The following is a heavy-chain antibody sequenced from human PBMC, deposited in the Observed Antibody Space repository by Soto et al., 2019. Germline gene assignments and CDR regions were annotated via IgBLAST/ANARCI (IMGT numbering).Heavy chain of an antibody. J-gene: IGHJ6*02. D-gene: IGHD5-18*01. V-gene: IGHV3-30*18. CDR3: AKDKKAQLWFSEAKSEYYYGMDV. CDR1: GFTFSSYG. CDR2: ISYDGSNK. Sequence: GGSLRLSCAASGFTFSSYGMHWVRQAPGKGLEWVAVISYDGSNKYYADSVKGRFTISRDNSKNTLYLQMNSLRAEDTAVYYCAKDKKAQLWFSEAKSEYYYGMDVWGQGTTVTVSS.